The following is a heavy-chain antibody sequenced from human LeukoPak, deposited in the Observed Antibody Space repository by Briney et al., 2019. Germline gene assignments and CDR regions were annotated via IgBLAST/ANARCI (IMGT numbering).Heavy chain of an antibody. CDR1: GFTFSSYW. CDR2: INSDGSST. D-gene: IGHD5-12*01. J-gene: IGHJ4*02. CDR3: ARDRSAYSGYVFFDS. V-gene: IGHV3-74*01. Sequence: GGSLRLSCAASGFTFSSYWMHWVRQAPGKGLVWVSRINSDGSSTSYADSVKGRFTISRDNAKNSLYLQMNSLRAEDTAVYYCARDRSAYSGYVFFDSWDQGTLVTVSS.